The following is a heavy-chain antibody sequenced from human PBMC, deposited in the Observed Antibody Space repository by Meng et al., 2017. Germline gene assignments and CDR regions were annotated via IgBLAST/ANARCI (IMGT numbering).Heavy chain of an antibody. CDR2: ISYDGSNK. J-gene: IGHJ4*02. Sequence: LTRAASGFTFSSYAMHWVRQAPGKGLEWVAVISYDGSNKYYADSVKGRFTISRDNSKNTLYVQMNSLRAEDTAVYYCARESGYSSGWNYFDYWGQGTLVTVSS. D-gene: IGHD6-19*01. V-gene: IGHV3-30*01. CDR1: GFTFSSYA. CDR3: ARESGYSSGWNYFDY.